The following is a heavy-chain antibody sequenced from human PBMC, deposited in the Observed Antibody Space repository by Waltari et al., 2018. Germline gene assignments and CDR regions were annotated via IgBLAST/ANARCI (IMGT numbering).Heavy chain of an antibody. CDR1: GDGVSSNNAA. CDR2: TYYRSPFYN. CDR3: ARGDGYTGFDY. Sequence: QVQLQQSGPGLVKPSQTLSLTCAIPGDGVSSNNAAWNWNRQSPSRGLEWLGRTYYRSPFYNDYAVSVKGRRTINADTSKNQFSLQLNSVTPEDTAVYYCARGDGYTGFDYWGQGTLVTVSS. D-gene: IGHD5-12*01. V-gene: IGHV6-1*01. J-gene: IGHJ4*02.